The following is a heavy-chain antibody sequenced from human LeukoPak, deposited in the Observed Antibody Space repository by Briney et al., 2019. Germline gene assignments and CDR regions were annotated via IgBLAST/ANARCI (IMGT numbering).Heavy chain of an antibody. Sequence: GGSLRLSCAASGFTFSSYSVNWVRQAPGKGLEWVSYISISSGIIYYADSVKGRFTISRDNAKNSLYLQMNSLRAEDTAMYYCARVNYGDYLPSFDYWGQGTLVTVSS. CDR1: GFTFSSYS. V-gene: IGHV3-48*01. D-gene: IGHD4-17*01. CDR3: ARVNYGDYLPSFDY. J-gene: IGHJ4*02. CDR2: ISISSGII.